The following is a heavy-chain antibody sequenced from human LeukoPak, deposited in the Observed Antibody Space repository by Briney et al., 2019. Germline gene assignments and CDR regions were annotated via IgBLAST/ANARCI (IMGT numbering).Heavy chain of an antibody. D-gene: IGHD6-19*01. J-gene: IGHJ5*02. V-gene: IGHV1-46*01. Sequence: ASVKVSCKASGYTFTSYYMHWVRQAPGQGLEWMGIINPSGGSTSYAQKFQGRVTMTRDTSTSTVYMELSSLRSEDTAVYYCARDKEYSSGWYHSARMPTWFDPWGQGTLVTVSS. CDR3: ARDKEYSSGWYHSARMPTWFDP. CDR2: INPSGGST. CDR1: GYTFTSYY.